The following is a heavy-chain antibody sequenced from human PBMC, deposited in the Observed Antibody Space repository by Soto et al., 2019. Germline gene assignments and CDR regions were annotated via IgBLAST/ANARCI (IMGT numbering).Heavy chain of an antibody. CDR3: ARCLRERAVRFYRFDP. CDR2: MNPNSGNT. D-gene: IGHD6-19*01. J-gene: IGHJ5*02. V-gene: IGHV1-8*01. Sequence: GASVKVSCKASGYTFTSYDINWVRQATGQGLEWMGWMNPNSGNTGYAQKFQGRVTMTRNTSISTAYMELSSLRSEDTAVYYCARCLRERAVRFYRFDPWGQGTLVTVSS. CDR1: GYTFTSYD.